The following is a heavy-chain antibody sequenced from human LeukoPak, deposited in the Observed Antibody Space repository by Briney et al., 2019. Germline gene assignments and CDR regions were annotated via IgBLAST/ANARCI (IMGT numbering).Heavy chain of an antibody. CDR3: AKDLGEATVTTIDAFDI. J-gene: IGHJ3*02. CDR2: ISGSGGST. Sequence: GGSLRLSCAASGFTFSSYSMNWVRQAPGKGLEWVSAISGSGGSTYYADSVKGRFTISRDNSKNTLYLQMNSLRAEDTAVYYCAKDLGEATVTTIDAFDIWGQGTMVTVSS. D-gene: IGHD4-17*01. V-gene: IGHV3-23*01. CDR1: GFTFSSYS.